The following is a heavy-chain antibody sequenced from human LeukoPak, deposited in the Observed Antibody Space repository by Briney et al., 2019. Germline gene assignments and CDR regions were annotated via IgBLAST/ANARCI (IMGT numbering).Heavy chain of an antibody. CDR2: IKQDGSEK. CDR1: RFTFSSYL. Sequence: GGSLRLSCAASRFTFSSYLMTWVRQAPGKVLEWVANIKQDGSEKYYVGSVKGRFTISRDNTKNSLYLQMNSLRAADTAVYYCAREGGYGGVFDYWGQGTLVTVSS. CDR3: AREGGYGGVFDY. J-gene: IGHJ4*02. V-gene: IGHV3-7*05. D-gene: IGHD5-12*01.